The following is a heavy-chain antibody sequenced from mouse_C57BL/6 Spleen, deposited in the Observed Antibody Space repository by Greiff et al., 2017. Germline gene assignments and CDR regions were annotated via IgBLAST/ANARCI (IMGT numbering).Heavy chain of an antibody. CDR2: ISSGGSYT. D-gene: IGHD4-1*02. Sequence: EVKLVESGGDLVKPGGSLKLSCAASGFTFSSYGMSWVRQTPDKRLEWVATISSGGSYTYYPDSVKGRFTISRDNAKNTLYLQMSSLKSEDTAMYYCARSSTGTAYAMDYWGQGTSVTVSS. J-gene: IGHJ4*01. CDR3: ARSSTGTAYAMDY. CDR1: GFTFSSYG. V-gene: IGHV5-6*01.